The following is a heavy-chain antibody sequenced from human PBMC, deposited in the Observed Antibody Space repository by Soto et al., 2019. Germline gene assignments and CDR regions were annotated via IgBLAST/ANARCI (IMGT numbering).Heavy chain of an antibody. CDR3: AIDPWIRQSTGWFYYFDN. Sequence: QVQLVESGGGVVQPGRSLRLSCAASGFTFSSYGMHWVRQAPGKGLEWVAIITRDGSNKYYADSVKGRFTISRDNSKNTLYLQMNSLRVEDTAVYSCAIDPWIRQSTGWFYYFDNWCQGTLITVPS. J-gene: IGHJ4*02. V-gene: IGHV3-30*03. CDR2: ITRDGSNK. CDR1: GFTFSSYG. D-gene: IGHD6-19*01.